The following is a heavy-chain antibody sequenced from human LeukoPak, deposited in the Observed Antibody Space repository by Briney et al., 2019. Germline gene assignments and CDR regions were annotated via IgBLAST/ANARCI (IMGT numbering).Heavy chain of an antibody. CDR3: ARGKGGGNDAGYFDY. Sequence: ASVTVSCTASGYTFTSYYMHWVRQAPGQGLEWMGIINPSGGSTSYAQKFQGRVTITRDTSTSTVYMELSSLGSDDATVYYCARGKGGGNDAGYFDYWGQGTLVTVSS. CDR2: INPSGGST. V-gene: IGHV1-46*01. J-gene: IGHJ4*02. D-gene: IGHD3-16*01. CDR1: GYTFTSYY.